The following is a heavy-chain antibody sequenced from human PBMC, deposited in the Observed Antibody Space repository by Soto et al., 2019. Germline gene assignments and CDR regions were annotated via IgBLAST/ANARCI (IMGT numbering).Heavy chain of an antibody. D-gene: IGHD6-6*01. CDR2: IYPKSGIR. Sequence: QVQLVQSGSEAKKPGASVKVYCKTSGYTFTNYYIHWVRLAHGQGLEWMGYIYPKSGIRSHAQRVQGRVTMTRDTSSNTAYMELSGLTSDDGAVYFCARRDSSGSFDYWGQGTQVTVSS. CDR3: ARRDSSGSFDY. V-gene: IGHV1-2*02. CDR1: GYTFTNYY. J-gene: IGHJ4*02.